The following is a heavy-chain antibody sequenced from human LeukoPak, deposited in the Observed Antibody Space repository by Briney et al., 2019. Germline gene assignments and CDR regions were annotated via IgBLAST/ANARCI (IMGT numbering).Heavy chain of an antibody. CDR1: GGSISSGDYY. D-gene: IGHD3-10*01. CDR2: IYYSGST. V-gene: IGHV4-39*07. Sequence: PSQTLSLTCTVSGGSISSGDYYWSWIRQPPGKGLEWIGSIYYSGSTYYNPSLKSRVTISVDTSKNQFSLKLSSVTVADTAVYYCARAGSGRLIRPFDYWGQGTLVTVSS. J-gene: IGHJ4*02. CDR3: ARAGSGRLIRPFDY.